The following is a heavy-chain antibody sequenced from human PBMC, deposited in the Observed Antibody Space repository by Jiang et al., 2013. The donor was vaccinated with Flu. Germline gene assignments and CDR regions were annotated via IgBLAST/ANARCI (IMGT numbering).Heavy chain of an antibody. CDR2: INHSGST. J-gene: IGHJ4*02. CDR3: ARDLRGQEDY. Sequence: TLSLTCAVYGGSFSRYYWSWIRQSQEGLEWIGEINHSGSTKYNPSLKSRVTILVDTSRKQFSLKVRSVTAADTAVYYCARDLRGQEDYWGQGTLVTVSS. V-gene: IGHV4-34*01. D-gene: IGHD3-10*01. CDR1: GGSFSRYY.